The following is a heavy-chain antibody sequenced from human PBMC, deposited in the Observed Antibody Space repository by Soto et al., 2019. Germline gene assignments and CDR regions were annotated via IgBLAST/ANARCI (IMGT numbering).Heavy chain of an antibody. D-gene: IGHD6-6*01. CDR1: GGTFSSYA. Sequence: QVQLVQSGAEVKKPGSSVKVSCKASGGTFSSYAISWVRQAPGQGLEWMGGSIPIFGTANYAQKIKGRGTITADESTSTAYMETSSLRSEDTAVYYCACGSSYDYYGMDVWGQGNTVTASS. CDR2: SIPIFGTA. CDR3: ACGSSYDYYGMDV. V-gene: IGHV1-69*01. J-gene: IGHJ6*02.